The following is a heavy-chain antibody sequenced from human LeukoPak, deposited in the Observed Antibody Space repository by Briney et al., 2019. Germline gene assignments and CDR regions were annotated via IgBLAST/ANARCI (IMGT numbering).Heavy chain of an antibody. D-gene: IGHD3-10*01. CDR2: IHYSGST. Sequence: PSETLSLTCSVSGGSITSHFWSWIRQPPGKGLEWIGYIHYSGSTNYNTSLKSRVTISPDTSKNQLFLKLNSVIAADTAVYYCARLVWLGEAPGSWFDSWGQGTLVTVSS. J-gene: IGHJ5*01. V-gene: IGHV4-59*11. CDR3: ARLVWLGEAPGSWFDS. CDR1: GGSITSHF.